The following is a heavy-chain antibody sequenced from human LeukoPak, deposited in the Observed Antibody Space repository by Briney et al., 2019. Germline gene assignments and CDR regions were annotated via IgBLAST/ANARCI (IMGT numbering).Heavy chain of an antibody. V-gene: IGHV1-3*01. Sequence: ASVKVSCKASGYTFTSYAMHWVRQAPGQRLEWMGWINAGNGNTKYSQKFQGRVTITRDTSASTAYMELRSLRSDDTAVYYCARDGYCSGGSCYPASRYGMDVWGQGTTVTVSS. J-gene: IGHJ6*02. CDR3: ARDGYCSGGSCYPASRYGMDV. D-gene: IGHD2-15*01. CDR2: INAGNGNT. CDR1: GYTFTSYA.